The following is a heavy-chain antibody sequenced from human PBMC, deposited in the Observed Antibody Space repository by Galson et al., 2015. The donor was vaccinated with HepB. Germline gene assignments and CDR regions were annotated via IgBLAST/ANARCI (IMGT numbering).Heavy chain of an antibody. CDR2: TSQDETIK. Sequence: SLRLSCATSGFSFRNYDVHWVRQTPGKGLEWVAVTSQDETIKIYADSVRGRFIISRDNSRNTLYLQMNSLRDEDTGVYYCCGDIMGGAPDYCDYWGQGTRVTVSS. J-gene: IGHJ4*02. V-gene: IGHV3-30*04. D-gene: IGHD5-12*01. CDR1: GFSFRNYD. CDR3: CGDIMGGAPDYCDY.